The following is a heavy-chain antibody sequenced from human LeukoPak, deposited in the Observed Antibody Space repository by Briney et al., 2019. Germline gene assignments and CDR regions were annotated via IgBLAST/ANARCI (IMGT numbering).Heavy chain of an antibody. CDR1: GGSISSSSYY. D-gene: IGHD3-3*01. CDR2: IYYSGST. Sequence: SETLSLTCTVSGGSISSSSYYWGWIRQPPGKGLEWIESIYYSGSTYYNPSLKSRVTISVDTSKNQFSLKLSSVTAADTAVYYCARHRGMGNDFWSGYETNTYYFDYWGQGTLVTVSS. V-gene: IGHV4-39*01. CDR3: ARHRGMGNDFWSGYETNTYYFDY. J-gene: IGHJ4*02.